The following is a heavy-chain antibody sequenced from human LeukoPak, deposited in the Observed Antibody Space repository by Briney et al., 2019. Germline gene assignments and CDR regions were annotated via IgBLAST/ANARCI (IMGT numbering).Heavy chain of an antibody. J-gene: IGHJ4*02. Sequence: GASVTVSFKASADTFIIYYVHWVRQAPGQGLGWMGVINPSAGTTNYLQKFQGSVTMTRDTSTNTVYMELSSLRSDDTAVYYCAGQKAAPATLAFDFWGQGALVTVSS. CDR2: INPSAGTT. V-gene: IGHV1-46*01. D-gene: IGHD2-15*01. CDR1: ADTFIIYY. CDR3: AGQKAAPATLAFDF.